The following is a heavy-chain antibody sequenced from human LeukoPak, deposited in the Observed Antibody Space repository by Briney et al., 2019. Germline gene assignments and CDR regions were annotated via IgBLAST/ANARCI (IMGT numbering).Heavy chain of an antibody. CDR1: GGSISSSSYY. CDR3: ASVSVGATEIDY. V-gene: IGHV4-39*01. D-gene: IGHD1-26*01. Sequence: PSETLSLTCTVSGGSISSSSYYWGWIRQPPGKGLEWIGSIYYSGSTYYNPSLKSRVTISVDTSKSQFSLKLSSATAADTAVYYCASVSVGATEIDYWGQGTLVTVSS. CDR2: IYYSGST. J-gene: IGHJ4*02.